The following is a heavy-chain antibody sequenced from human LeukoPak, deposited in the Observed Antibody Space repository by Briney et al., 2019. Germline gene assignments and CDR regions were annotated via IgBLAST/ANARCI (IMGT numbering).Heavy chain of an antibody. CDR1: GFTVSSNY. CDR3: AKKSCSSTSCYEDV. Sequence: PGGSLRLSCAASGFTVSSNYMSWVRQAPGKGLEWVSAISGSGDNTDYTDSVKGRFTISRDNSKNTLYLQMNSLRAEDTAVYYCAKKSCSSTSCYEDVWGKGTTVTVSS. J-gene: IGHJ6*04. D-gene: IGHD2-2*01. CDR2: ISGSGDNT. V-gene: IGHV3-23*01.